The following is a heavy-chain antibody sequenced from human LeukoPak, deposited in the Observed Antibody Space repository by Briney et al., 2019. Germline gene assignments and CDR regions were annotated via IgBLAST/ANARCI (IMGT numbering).Heavy chain of an antibody. CDR1: GGSISSYY. CDR3: ARVRDYYDSRPFDY. Sequence: SETLSLTCTVSGGSISSYYWSWIRQPPGKGLEWFGYIYYSGSTNYNPSLKSRVTISVDTSKNQFSLKLSSVTAADTAVYYCARVRDYYDSRPFDYWGQGTLVTVSS. D-gene: IGHD3-22*01. J-gene: IGHJ4*02. V-gene: IGHV4-59*08. CDR2: IYYSGST.